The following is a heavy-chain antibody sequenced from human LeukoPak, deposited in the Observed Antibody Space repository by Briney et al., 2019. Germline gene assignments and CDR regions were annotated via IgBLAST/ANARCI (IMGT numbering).Heavy chain of an antibody. D-gene: IGHD3-22*01. CDR2: ITGSGSTK. CDR1: GFTFSTYG. Sequence: GGSLRLSCAASGFTFSTYGMNWVRQAPGKGLEWLPYITGSGSTKYYADSVRGRFTISRDNSKNSLYLQINSLRAEDTAVYYCARLLDISDHWGQGTLVTVSS. J-gene: IGHJ4*02. CDR3: ARLLDISDH. V-gene: IGHV3-48*03.